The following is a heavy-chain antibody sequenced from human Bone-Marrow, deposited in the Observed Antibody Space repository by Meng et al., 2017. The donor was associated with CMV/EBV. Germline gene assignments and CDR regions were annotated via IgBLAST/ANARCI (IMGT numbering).Heavy chain of an antibody. CDR1: GLSFSTYD. J-gene: IGHJ6*02. Sequence: GESLKISCSASGLSFSTYDMSWVRQAPGKGLEWVSIITGNGGSIHYADSVKGRFTISRDNSKNMLFLQMNSLRAEDTAVYYCAKGPGYCSSTSCRGNYYGMDVWGQGTTVTVSS. D-gene: IGHD2-2*01. CDR3: AKGPGYCSSTSCRGNYYGMDV. CDR2: ITGNGGSI. V-gene: IGHV3-23*01.